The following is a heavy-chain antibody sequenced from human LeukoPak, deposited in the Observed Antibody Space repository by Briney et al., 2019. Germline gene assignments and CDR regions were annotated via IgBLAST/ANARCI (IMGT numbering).Heavy chain of an antibody. J-gene: IGHJ4*02. Sequence: ASVKVSRKASGYTFTSYGISWVRQAPGQGLEWMGWISAYNGNTNYAQKLQGRVTMTTDTSTSTAYMELRSLRSDDTAVYYCARGCRSYYGSGSCLSYWGQGTLVTVSS. CDR2: ISAYNGNT. CDR3: ARGCRSYYGSGSCLSY. V-gene: IGHV1-18*01. CDR1: GYTFTSYG. D-gene: IGHD3-10*01.